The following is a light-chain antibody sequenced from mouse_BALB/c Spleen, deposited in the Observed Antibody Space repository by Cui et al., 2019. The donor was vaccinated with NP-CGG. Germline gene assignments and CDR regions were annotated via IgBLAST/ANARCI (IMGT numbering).Light chain of an antibody. Sequence: QAVVPQEFALTTSPGETVTLTCRSSTGAVTTSNYANWVQEKPDYLFTGLIGGTNNRAPGVPARFSGSLIGDKAALTITGAQTEDEAIYFCALWYSNHWVFGGGTKLTVL. CDR1: TGAVTTSNY. V-gene: IGLV1*01. J-gene: IGLJ1*01. CDR3: ALWYSNHWV. CDR2: GTN.